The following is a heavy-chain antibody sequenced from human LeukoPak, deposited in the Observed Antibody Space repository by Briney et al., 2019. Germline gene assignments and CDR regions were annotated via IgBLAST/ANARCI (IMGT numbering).Heavy chain of an antibody. Sequence: GRSLRLSCAASGFTFSSYSMNWVRQAPRKGLGWVSYISSSSSTIYYADSVKGRFTISRDNAKNSLYLQMNSLRAEDTAVYYCAREKRSSIAARGVFDYWGQGTLVTVSS. J-gene: IGHJ4*02. CDR2: ISSSSSTI. D-gene: IGHD6-6*01. CDR3: AREKRSSIAARGVFDY. V-gene: IGHV3-48*01. CDR1: GFTFSSYS.